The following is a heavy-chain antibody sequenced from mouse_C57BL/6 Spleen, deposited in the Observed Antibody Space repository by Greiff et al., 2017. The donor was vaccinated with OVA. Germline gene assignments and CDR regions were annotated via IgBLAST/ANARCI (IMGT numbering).Heavy chain of an antibody. Sequence: EVQLQESGPGLVKPSQSLSLTCSVTGYSITSGYYWNWIRQFPGNKLEWMGYISYDGSNNYNPSLKNRISITRDTSKNQFFLKLNSVTTEDTATYYCARAGIYDGYYYFDYWGQGTTLTVSS. CDR1: GYSITSGYY. D-gene: IGHD2-3*01. J-gene: IGHJ2*01. CDR2: ISYDGSN. CDR3: ARAGIYDGYYYFDY. V-gene: IGHV3-6*01.